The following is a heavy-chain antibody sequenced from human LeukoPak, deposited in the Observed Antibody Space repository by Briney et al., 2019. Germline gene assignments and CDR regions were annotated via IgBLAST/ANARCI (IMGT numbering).Heavy chain of an antibody. J-gene: IGHJ5*02. CDR3: ARAHLIAAAGYNWFDP. Sequence: ASVKVSCKASGYTFTGYYMHWVRQAPGQGLEWKGWINPNSGGTNYAQKFQGRVTMTRDTSISTAYMELSRLRSDDTAVYYCARAHLIAAAGYNWFDPWGQGTLVTVSS. CDR2: INPNSGGT. CDR1: GYTFTGYY. V-gene: IGHV1-2*02. D-gene: IGHD6-13*01.